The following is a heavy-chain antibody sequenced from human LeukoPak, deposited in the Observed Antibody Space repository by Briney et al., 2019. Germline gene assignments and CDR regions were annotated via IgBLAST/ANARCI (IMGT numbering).Heavy chain of an antibody. J-gene: IGHJ4*02. CDR2: MNPNSGNT. D-gene: IGHD2-2*01. V-gene: IGHV1-8*01. Sequence: ASVKVSCKASGYTFTSYDINWVRQATGQGLEWMGWMNPNSGNTGYAQKFQGRVTMTRNTSISTAYMELSSLRSEDTAVYYCARGARPLVVPAAIRRPYYFDYWGQGTLVPVSS. CDR3: ARGARPLVVPAAIRRPYYFDY. CDR1: GYTFTSYD.